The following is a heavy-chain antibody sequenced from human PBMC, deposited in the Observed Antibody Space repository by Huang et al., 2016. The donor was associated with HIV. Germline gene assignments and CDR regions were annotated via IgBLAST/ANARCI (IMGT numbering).Heavy chain of an antibody. CDR1: GVSISSSCDY. Sequence: QVQLQESGPGLVKPSQTLSLTCTVSGVSISSSCDYWSWIRQPAGTGLEWIGYIYTSGSTNDNPSLKSRVTMSIDTSKNQFSLKLSSVTAADTAVYYCTIFGSGGFDLWGRGTLVTVSS. D-gene: IGHD2-8*02. V-gene: IGHV4-61*09. CDR2: IYTSGST. J-gene: IGHJ2*01. CDR3: TIFGSGGFDL.